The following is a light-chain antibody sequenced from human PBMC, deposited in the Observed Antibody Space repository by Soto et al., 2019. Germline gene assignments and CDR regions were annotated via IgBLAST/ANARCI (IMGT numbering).Light chain of an antibody. CDR3: QQYGSSPWT. V-gene: IGKV3-20*01. CDR2: GAS. J-gene: IGKJ1*01. Sequence: EIVLTQSPGTLSLSPGERATLSCRASQSVGSSFLAWYRQKPGQAPRLLIFGASSRATGIPDRFSGSGSGTDFTLTISRLEPEDFAVYYCQQYGSSPWTFGQGTKVDIK. CDR1: QSVGSSF.